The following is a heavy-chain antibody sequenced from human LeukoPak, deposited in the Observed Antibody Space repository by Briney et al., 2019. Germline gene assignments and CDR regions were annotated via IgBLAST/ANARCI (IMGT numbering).Heavy chain of an antibody. CDR1: GGTFSSYA. D-gene: IGHD3-22*01. V-gene: IGHV1-69*13. J-gene: IGHJ4*02. Sequence: SVKVSCKASGGTFSSYAISWVRQAPGQGLEWMGGIIPIFGTANYAQKFQGRVTITADESTSTAYMELSSLRSEDTAVYYCARGYYDSSGYPHNHFDYWGQGTLVTVSS. CDR3: ARGYYDSSGYPHNHFDY. CDR2: IIPIFGTA.